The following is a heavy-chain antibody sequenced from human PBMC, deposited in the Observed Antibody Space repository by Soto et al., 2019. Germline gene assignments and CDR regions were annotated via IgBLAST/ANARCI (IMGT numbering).Heavy chain of an antibody. CDR1: GGSISSGGYS. J-gene: IGHJ2*01. D-gene: IGHD1-7*01. Sequence: SETLSLTCSVSGGSISSGGYSWSWIRPPPGKGLEWIGYIYHSGSTYYNPSLKSRVTISVDRSKNQFSLKLSSVTAADTAVYYCARGETGTTRGYWYFDLWGRGTLVTVSS. CDR2: IYHSGST. CDR3: ARGETGTTRGYWYFDL. V-gene: IGHV4-30-2*01.